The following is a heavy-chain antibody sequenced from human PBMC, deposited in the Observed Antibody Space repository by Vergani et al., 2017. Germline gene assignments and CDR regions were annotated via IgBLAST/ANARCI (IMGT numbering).Heavy chain of an antibody. CDR1: GGTFSSYA. J-gene: IGHJ6*03. D-gene: IGHD6-6*01. CDR3: ARVISSSHNGRYYYYMDV. CDR2: IIPILGIA. V-gene: IGHV1-69*04. Sequence: QVQLVQSGAEVKTPGSSVKVSCKASGGTFSSYAISWVRQAPGQGLEWMGRIIPILGIANYAQKFQGRVTITADKSTSTAYMGLSSLRSEDTAVYYCARVISSSHNGRYYYYMDVWGKGTTVTVSS.